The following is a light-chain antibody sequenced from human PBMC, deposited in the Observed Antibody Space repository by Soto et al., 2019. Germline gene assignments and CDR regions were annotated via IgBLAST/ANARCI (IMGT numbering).Light chain of an antibody. CDR1: SSDVGGYSY. CDR2: EVS. J-gene: IGLJ2*01. V-gene: IGLV2-8*01. CDR3: SSYAGSNLL. Sequence: QSVLTQPPSASGSPGQSVTISCTGTSSDVGGYSYVSWYQQHPGKAPKLMIYEVSKRPSGVPDRFSGSKYGNTASLTVSGLQAEDEADYYCSSYAGSNLLFGGGTKVTV.